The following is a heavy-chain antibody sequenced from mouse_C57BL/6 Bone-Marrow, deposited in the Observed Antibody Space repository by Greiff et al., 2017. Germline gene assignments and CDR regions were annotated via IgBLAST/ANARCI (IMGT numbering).Heavy chain of an antibody. Sequence: VQLQQPGAELVKPGASVKLSCKASGYNFTSYWMHWVKQRPGRGLEWIGRIDTNSGGTKYNENFKSKATLTVDKPSSKAYMQLSSLTSEDSAVYYCALMTTVVATSDVWGTGTTVTVSS. D-gene: IGHD1-1*01. J-gene: IGHJ1*03. CDR3: ALMTTVVATSDV. V-gene: IGHV1-72*01. CDR2: IDTNSGGT. CDR1: GYNFTSYW.